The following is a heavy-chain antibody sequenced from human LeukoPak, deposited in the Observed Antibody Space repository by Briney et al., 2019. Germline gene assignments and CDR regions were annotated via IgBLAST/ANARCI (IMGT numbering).Heavy chain of an antibody. D-gene: IGHD3-9*01. CDR3: ARSNYDILTGYYPFDY. CDR1: GGSISSSSYY. J-gene: IGHJ4*02. Sequence: PSETLSLTCTVSGGSISSSSYYWGWIRQAPGKGLEWIGSIYYSGSTYYNPSLKSRVTISVDTSKNQFSLKLSSVTAADTAVYYCARSNYDILTGYYPFDYWGQGTLVTVSS. V-gene: IGHV4-39*01. CDR2: IYYSGST.